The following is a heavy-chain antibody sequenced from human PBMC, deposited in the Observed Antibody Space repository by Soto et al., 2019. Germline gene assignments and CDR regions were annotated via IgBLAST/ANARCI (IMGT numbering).Heavy chain of an antibody. V-gene: IGHV1-69*06. D-gene: IGHD3-3*01. Sequence: SVKVSCKASGGTFSSYAISWVRQAPGQGLEWMGGIIPIFGTANYAQKFQGQVTISADKSISTAYLQWSSLKASDTAMYYCARHASITIFGGDRAYYYYHYMDVWGKGTTVTVSS. CDR2: IIPIFGTA. CDR1: GGTFSSYA. CDR3: ARHASITIFGGDRAYYYYHYMDV. J-gene: IGHJ6*03.